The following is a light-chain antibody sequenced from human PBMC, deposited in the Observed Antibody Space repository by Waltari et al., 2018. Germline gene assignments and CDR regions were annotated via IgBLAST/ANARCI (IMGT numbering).Light chain of an antibody. Sequence: QSVLTQPPSVSGAPGQRVTISCTGSSSNIGAGYDVHWYQQLPGTAPKLLISGNSNRPSGFPDRFSGSKAGTSASLAITGLQAEDEADYYCQSYDSSLSGSWVFGGGTKLTVL. J-gene: IGLJ3*02. CDR1: SSNIGAGYD. V-gene: IGLV1-40*01. CDR2: GNS. CDR3: QSYDSSLSGSWV.